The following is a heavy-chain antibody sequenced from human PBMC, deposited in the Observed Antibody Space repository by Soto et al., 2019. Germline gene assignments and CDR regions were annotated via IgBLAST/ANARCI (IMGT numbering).Heavy chain of an antibody. CDR2: IYYSGST. Sequence: SETLSLTCTVSGGSISSYYWSWIRQPPGKGLEWIGYIYYSGSTNYNPSLKSRVTISVDTAKNQFSLKLSSVTAADTAVYYCARGDYYDSSGYYYWGQGTLVTVSS. CDR1: GGSISSYY. D-gene: IGHD3-22*01. CDR3: ARGDYYDSSGYYY. J-gene: IGHJ4*02. V-gene: IGHV4-59*01.